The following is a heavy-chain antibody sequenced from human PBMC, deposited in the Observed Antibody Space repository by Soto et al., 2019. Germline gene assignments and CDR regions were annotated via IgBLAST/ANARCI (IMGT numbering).Heavy chain of an antibody. CDR1: GGSISSYY. CDR3: ARDPYGDYYFDY. J-gene: IGHJ4*02. V-gene: IGHV4-59*01. CDR2: IYYSGST. D-gene: IGHD4-17*01. Sequence: SETLSLTCTVSGGSISSYYWSWIRQPPGKGLEWIGYIYYSGSTNYNPSLKSRVTISVDTSKNQFSLKLSSVTAADTAVYYCARDPYGDYYFDYWGQGTLVTVSS.